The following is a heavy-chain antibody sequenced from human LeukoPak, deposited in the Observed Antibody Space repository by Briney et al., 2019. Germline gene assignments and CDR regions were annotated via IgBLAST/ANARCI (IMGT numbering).Heavy chain of an antibody. J-gene: IGHJ5*02. Sequence: ASVKVSCKASGYTFTSYYMHWVRQAPGQGLEWMGIINPSGGSTSYAQKFQGRVTMTRDTSTSTVYMELSSLRSEDTAVYYCARSRGYSYGYDFWFDPWGQGTLVTVSS. D-gene: IGHD5-18*01. V-gene: IGHV1-46*01. CDR2: INPSGGST. CDR3: ARSRGYSYGYDFWFDP. CDR1: GYTFTSYY.